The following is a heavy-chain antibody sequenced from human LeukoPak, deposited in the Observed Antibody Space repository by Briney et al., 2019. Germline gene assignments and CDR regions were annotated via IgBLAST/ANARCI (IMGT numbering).Heavy chain of an antibody. CDR1: GGTFSSYA. V-gene: IGHV1-69*04. CDR2: IIPILGIA. Sequence: EASVEVSCKASGGTFSSYAISWVRQAPGQGLEWMGRIIPILGIANYAQKFQGRVTITADKSTSTAYMELSSLRSEDTAVYYCAAAGPPVPFDYWGQGTLVTVSS. D-gene: IGHD6-13*01. J-gene: IGHJ4*02. CDR3: AAAGPPVPFDY.